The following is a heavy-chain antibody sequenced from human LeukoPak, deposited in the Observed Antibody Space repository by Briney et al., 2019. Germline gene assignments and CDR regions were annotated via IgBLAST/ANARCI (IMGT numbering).Heavy chain of an antibody. D-gene: IGHD2-21*02. V-gene: IGHV1-69*04. J-gene: IGHJ4*02. CDR1: GGTFSSYA. Sequence: ASVKVSCKASGGTFSSYAISWVRQAPGQGLEWMGRIIPILGIANYAQKSQGRVTITADKSTSTAYMELSSLRSEDTAVYYCARGGVTPPVAYWGQGTPVTVSS. CDR2: IIPILGIA. CDR3: ARGGVTPPVAY.